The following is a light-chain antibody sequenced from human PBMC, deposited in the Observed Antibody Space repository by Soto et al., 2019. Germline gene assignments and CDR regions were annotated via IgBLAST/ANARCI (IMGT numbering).Light chain of an antibody. Sequence: LTQPASVSGSPGQSITISCTGTSSDVGAYDYVSWYQHHPGKAPKLMIHEVGDRPSGISNRFSGSKSGNTASLTISGLQAEDEADYYCSSYTSATTYVFGTGTKVTVL. V-gene: IGLV2-14*01. CDR3: SSYTSATTYV. CDR2: EVG. J-gene: IGLJ1*01. CDR1: SSDVGAYDY.